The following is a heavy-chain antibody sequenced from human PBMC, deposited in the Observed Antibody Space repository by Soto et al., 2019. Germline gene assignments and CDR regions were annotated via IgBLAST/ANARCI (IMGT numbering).Heavy chain of an antibody. Sequence: QEQLVESGGGVVQAGRSLRLSCAASGFTFSFYGMHWVRQAPGKGLEWVAVISYDGSEKYYADSVKGRFTMSRDNSKNMVYLEMSSLRPADTSVYYCAKERRYSFDAFDIWGHGTMVTVSP. CDR3: AKERRYSFDAFDI. CDR1: GFTFSFYG. D-gene: IGHD5-12*01. J-gene: IGHJ3*02. CDR2: ISYDGSEK. V-gene: IGHV3-30*18.